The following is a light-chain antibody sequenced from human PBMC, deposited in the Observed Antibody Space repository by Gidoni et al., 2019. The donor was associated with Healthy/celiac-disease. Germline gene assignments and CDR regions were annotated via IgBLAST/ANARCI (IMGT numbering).Light chain of an antibody. J-gene: IGKJ3*01. Sequence: ELVLLQSPGTLSLSPVERATLSCRATQSVSSSYLAWYQQKPGQAPRLLIYGASSRATGIPDRFSGSGSGTDFTLTISRLEPEDFAVYYCQQYGSSFTFGPGTKVDIK. CDR1: QSVSSSY. V-gene: IGKV3-20*01. CDR2: GAS. CDR3: QQYGSSFT.